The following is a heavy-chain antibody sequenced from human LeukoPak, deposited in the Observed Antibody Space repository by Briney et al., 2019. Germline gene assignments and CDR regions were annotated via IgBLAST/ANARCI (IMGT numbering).Heavy chain of an antibody. J-gene: IGHJ4*02. D-gene: IGHD1-14*01. Sequence: ASVKVSCKASGYTFTDYYMHWVRRAPGQGLEWMGWINPDSGGTNSAQKFQGRVTMTRDTSISTAYMELSRLRSDDTAVYYCTRIGYNHYFDYWGQGTLVTVSS. CDR2: INPDSGGT. CDR3: TRIGYNHYFDY. CDR1: GYTFTDYY. V-gene: IGHV1-2*02.